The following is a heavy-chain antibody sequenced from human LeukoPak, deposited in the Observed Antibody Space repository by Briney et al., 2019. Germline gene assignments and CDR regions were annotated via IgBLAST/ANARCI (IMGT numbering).Heavy chain of an antibody. J-gene: IGHJ3*02. CDR1: GFTFSSYG. CDR3: ARELREHGVFDI. Sequence: GGSLRLSCAASGFTFSSYGMHWVRQAPGKRLEWVAFIRYDGSNKYYADSVKGRFTISRDNSKNTLYLQMNSLRVEDTAVYYCARELREHGVFDIWGQGTMVTVSS. D-gene: IGHD1-26*01. CDR2: IRYDGSNK. V-gene: IGHV3-30*02.